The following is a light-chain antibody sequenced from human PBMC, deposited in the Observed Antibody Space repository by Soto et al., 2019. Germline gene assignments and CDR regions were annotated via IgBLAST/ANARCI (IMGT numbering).Light chain of an antibody. CDR3: QQYGTSPPLT. Sequence: EIVLTQSPGTLSLTPGERATLSCRASQTVSANYLAWYQQKAGQAPRLLIYGASNRATGIPDRFSGSGSGTDFTLTISRLEPEDFAVYYCQQYGTSPPLTFGGGTKVDIK. V-gene: IGKV3-20*01. J-gene: IGKJ4*01. CDR2: GAS. CDR1: QTVSANY.